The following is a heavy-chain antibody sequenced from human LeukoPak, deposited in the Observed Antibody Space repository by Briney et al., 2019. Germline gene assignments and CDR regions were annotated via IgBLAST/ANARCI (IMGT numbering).Heavy chain of an antibody. J-gene: IGHJ4*02. V-gene: IGHV1-2*02. D-gene: IGHD1/OR15-1a*01. CDR2: INPNSGGT. Sequence: ASVKVSCKASGYTFTGYNMHWVRQVPGQGLEWMGWINPNSGGTKYAQKFQGRVTMTRDTSISTAYMELNRLRSDDTAVYYCARVMNREGTNYWGQGTLVTVSS. CDR1: GYTFTGYN. CDR3: ARVMNREGTNY.